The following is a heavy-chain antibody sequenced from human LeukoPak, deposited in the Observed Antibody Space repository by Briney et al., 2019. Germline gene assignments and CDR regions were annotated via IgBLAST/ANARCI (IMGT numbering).Heavy chain of an antibody. V-gene: IGHV1-8*02. D-gene: IGHD4-23*01. CDR1: GYTFTSYG. J-gene: IGHJ6*02. Sequence: ASVKVSCKASGYTFTSYGISWVRQATGQGLEWMGWMNPNSGNTGYAQKFQGRVTMTRNTSISTAYMELSSLRSEDTAMYYCASSNSISRYYYGMDVWGQGTTVTVSS. CDR2: MNPNSGNT. CDR3: ASSNSISRYYYGMDV.